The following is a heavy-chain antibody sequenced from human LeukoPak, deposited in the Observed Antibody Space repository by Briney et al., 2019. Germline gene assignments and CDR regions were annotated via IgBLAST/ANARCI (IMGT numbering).Heavy chain of an antibody. J-gene: IGHJ4*02. V-gene: IGHV3-33*01. CDR1: GFTFSSYG. CDR3: ARDFYTGMFNY. D-gene: IGHD3-10*02. Sequence: PGGSLRLSCAASGFTFSSYGFHWVRQAPGKGLEWVAVIWYDGSNIHYAESVKGRFTISRDNSRDTLYLHMNSLRPEGTAVYYCARDFYTGMFNYWGQGTLVTVSS. CDR2: IWYDGSNI.